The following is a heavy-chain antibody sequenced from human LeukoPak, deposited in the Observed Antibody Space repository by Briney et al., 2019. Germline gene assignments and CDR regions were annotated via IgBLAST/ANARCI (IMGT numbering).Heavy chain of an antibody. D-gene: IGHD4-17*01. CDR2: INPNSGGT. V-gene: IGHV1-2*02. J-gene: IGHJ5*02. CDR1: GYTFTSYY. CDR3: ARDGDDNGDYVLGWFDP. Sequence: ASVKVSCKASGYTFTSYYMHWVRQAPGQGLEWMGWINPNSGGTMYAQKFQGRVAMTRDTSINTAYMELSRLTSDDTAVYYCARDGDDNGDYVLGWFDPWGQGTLVTVSS.